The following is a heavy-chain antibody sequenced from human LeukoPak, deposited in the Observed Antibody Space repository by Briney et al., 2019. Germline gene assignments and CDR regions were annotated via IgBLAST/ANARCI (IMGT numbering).Heavy chain of an antibody. V-gene: IGHV3-11*04. Sequence: GGSLRLSYAASGFTLSDYSMTWVRQAPAQGLEWISFLTSGGVSALYADSVRGRFTVSRDDARNSLSLYMNTLRADDTAVYYCASSLNTVMVSPYYLEYWGPGTLVTVSS. CDR1: GFTLSDYS. J-gene: IGHJ4*02. CDR3: ASSLNTVMVSPYYLEY. CDR2: LTSGGVSA. D-gene: IGHD5-18*01.